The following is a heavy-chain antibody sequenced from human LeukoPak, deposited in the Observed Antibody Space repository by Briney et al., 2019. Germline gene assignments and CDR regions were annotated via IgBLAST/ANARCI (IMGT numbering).Heavy chain of an antibody. CDR2: MNPNRGNT. CDR3: ARVWISCSGGSCYHYYGMDV. Sequence: GASVTVSSKASGYTFTRYDINWVRQATGQGLEWMGWMNPNRGNTGYAQKFQGRVTMTRNTSISTAYMELSSLRSEDTAVYYCARVWISCSGGSCYHYYGMDVWGQGTTVTVSS. J-gene: IGHJ6*02. D-gene: IGHD2-15*01. CDR1: GYTFTRYD. V-gene: IGHV1-8*01.